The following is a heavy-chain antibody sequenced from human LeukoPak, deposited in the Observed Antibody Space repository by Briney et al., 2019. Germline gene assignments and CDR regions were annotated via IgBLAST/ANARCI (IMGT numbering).Heavy chain of an antibody. Sequence: GGSLRLSCAASGFTFSDYYMSWIRQAPGKGLEWVSYISSGSTIYYADSVKGRFTISRDNAKNSLYLQMNSLRAEDTAVYYCARELDLYNWNFGGGYYFDYWGQGTLVTVSS. CDR1: GFTFSDYY. J-gene: IGHJ4*02. CDR3: ARELDLYNWNFGGGYYFDY. CDR2: ISSGSTI. D-gene: IGHD1-7*01. V-gene: IGHV3-11*04.